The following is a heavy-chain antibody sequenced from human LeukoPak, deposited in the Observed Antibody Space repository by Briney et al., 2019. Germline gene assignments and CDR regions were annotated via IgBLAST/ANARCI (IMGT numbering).Heavy chain of an antibody. CDR2: IRGIGGGT. CDR3: AKFLRGSYVDY. Sequence: PGGSLRLSCAPSGFTFSSYAMSWVRQAPGKGLEWVSAIRGIGGGTYYADSVKGRFPISRDNSTNTLYLKMHSPRAEDTAVYYCAKFLRGSYVDYWGQGTLVTVSS. J-gene: IGHJ4*02. D-gene: IGHD1-26*01. CDR1: GFTFSSYA. V-gene: IGHV3-23*01.